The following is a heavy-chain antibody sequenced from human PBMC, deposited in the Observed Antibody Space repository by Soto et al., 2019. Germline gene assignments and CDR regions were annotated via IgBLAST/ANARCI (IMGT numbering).Heavy chain of an antibody. D-gene: IGHD2-2*03. V-gene: IGHV3-64D*06. CDR1: GFTFSSYA. J-gene: IGHJ5*02. Sequence: GGSLRLSCSASGFTFSSYAMHWVRRAPGKGLEYVSAISSNVGSTYYADSVKGRFTISRDNSKNTLYLQMSSLRAEDTAVYYCVKDGYCSSTSCYPEPWGQGTLVTVSS. CDR3: VKDGYCSSTSCYPEP. CDR2: ISSNVGST.